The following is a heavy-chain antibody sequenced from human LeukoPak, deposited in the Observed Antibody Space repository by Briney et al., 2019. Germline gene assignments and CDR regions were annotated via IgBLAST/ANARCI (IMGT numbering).Heavy chain of an antibody. V-gene: IGHV1-2*02. CDR2: INPDSGDT. CDR1: GYTFTSYY. D-gene: IGHD3-9*01. J-gene: IGHJ3*02. Sequence: ASVKVSCKASGYTFTSYYMHWVRQAPGQGLEWMGWINPDSGDTKYAQKFQDRVTMTRDTSISTAYMELSRLRSDDTAIYYCARALPSSTGYYNGDSFDIWGQGTMVTVSS. CDR3: ARALPSSTGYYNGDSFDI.